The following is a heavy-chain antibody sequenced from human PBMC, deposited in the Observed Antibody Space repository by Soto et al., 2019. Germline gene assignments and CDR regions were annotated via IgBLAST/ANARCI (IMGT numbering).Heavy chain of an antibody. CDR3: ARGYSTVSSVFDY. Sequence: PSETLSLTCTVSGGPFSSGGYYWSWIRQEPGKGLEWIGYIYQNGDTSYNPSLKSRVTLSADTSKTQFSLKLSSVTAADTAVYYCARGYSTVSSVFDYWGQGMLVTVSS. CDR1: GGPFSSGGYY. CDR2: IYQNGDT. J-gene: IGHJ4*02. V-gene: IGHV4-31*03. D-gene: IGHD4-17*01.